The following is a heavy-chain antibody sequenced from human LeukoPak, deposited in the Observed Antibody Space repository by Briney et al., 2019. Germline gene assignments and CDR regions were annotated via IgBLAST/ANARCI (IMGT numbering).Heavy chain of an antibody. Sequence: GGSLRLSCAASGFTFSTYSMNWVRQPPGKGLEWVSSISSSSTYIYYADSLKGRFTISRDNAKNSLDLQMNSLRAEDTAVYYCARDSSGYQWGQGTLVTVSS. CDR3: ARDSSGYQ. D-gene: IGHD3-22*01. CDR1: GFTFSTYS. V-gene: IGHV3-21*01. J-gene: IGHJ4*02. CDR2: ISSSSTYI.